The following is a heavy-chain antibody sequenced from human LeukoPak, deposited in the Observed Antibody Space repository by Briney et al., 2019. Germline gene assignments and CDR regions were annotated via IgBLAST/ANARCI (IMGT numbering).Heavy chain of an antibody. CDR2: IRYDGTNK. D-gene: IGHD6-19*01. J-gene: IGHJ5*02. Sequence: GGSLRLSCAASGFSFSSYGMHWVRQTPGKGLEWVTFIRYDGTNKHYADSVKGRFTISRDNFKNTLFLQMNNLRPEDTALYYCAKDISSGLNWFDPWGQGTLVTVSS. CDR1: GFSFSSYG. V-gene: IGHV3-30*02. CDR3: AKDISSGLNWFDP.